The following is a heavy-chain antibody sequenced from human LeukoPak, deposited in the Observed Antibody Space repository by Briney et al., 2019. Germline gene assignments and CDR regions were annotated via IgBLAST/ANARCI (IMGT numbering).Heavy chain of an antibody. CDR1: GFTFSSYS. CDR2: ISGSGAST. J-gene: IGHJ4*02. CDR3: AKDFWSGYRDPHFDY. D-gene: IGHD3-3*01. Sequence: PGGSLRLSCAASGFTFSSYSMNWVRQAPGKGLEWVSAISGSGASTYYAYADSVKGRFTISRDNSKNTLFLQMNSLRAEDTAVYYCAKDFWSGYRDPHFDYWGQGTLVTVSS. V-gene: IGHV3-23*01.